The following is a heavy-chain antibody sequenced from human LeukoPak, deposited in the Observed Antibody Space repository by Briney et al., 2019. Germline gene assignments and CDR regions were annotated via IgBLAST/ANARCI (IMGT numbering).Heavy chain of an antibody. CDR2: IFYIGKT. V-gene: IGHV4-39*06. CDR3: ARVFDS. J-gene: IGHJ4*02. Sequence: SETLSLTCTVSGGSVSSSDYYWGWIRQPPGKGLEWIGDIFYIGKTNYNPSLKSRVTISVDTSKNQFPLKLTSVTAADTAVYYCARVFDSWGQGTLVTVSS. CDR1: GGSVSSSDYY.